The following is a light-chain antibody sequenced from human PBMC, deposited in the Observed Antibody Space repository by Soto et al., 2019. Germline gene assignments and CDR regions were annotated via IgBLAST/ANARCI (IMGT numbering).Light chain of an antibody. CDR1: TSDVGGYNY. Sequence: QSVLTQPPSASGSPGQSVTISCTGTTSDVGGYNYVSWYQLHPDKVPKLIIYEVNKRPSGVPDRFSGSKSGSTASLTVSGLQAEDEADYFCSSYAGSKNFILFGGGTKVTVL. CDR3: SSYAGSKNFIL. V-gene: IGLV2-8*01. CDR2: EVN. J-gene: IGLJ2*01.